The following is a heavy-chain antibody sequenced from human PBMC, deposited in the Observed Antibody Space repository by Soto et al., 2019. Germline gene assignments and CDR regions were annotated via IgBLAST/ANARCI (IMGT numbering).Heavy chain of an antibody. CDR3: AREGSRSPPYNWFDP. CDR2: IYYSGST. D-gene: IGHD6-13*01. CDR1: GGSISSGGYY. Sequence: SLTCTVSGGSISSGGYYWSWIRQHPGKGLEWIGYIYYSGSTYYNPSLKSRVTISVDTSKNQFSLKLSSVTAADTAVYSCAREGSRSPPYNWFDPWGQGTLVTVSS. J-gene: IGHJ5*02. V-gene: IGHV4-31*03.